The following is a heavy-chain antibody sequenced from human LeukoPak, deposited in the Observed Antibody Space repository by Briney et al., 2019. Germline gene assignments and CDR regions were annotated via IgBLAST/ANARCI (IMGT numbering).Heavy chain of an antibody. CDR2: INPNSGGT. CDR3: ARDDGIDSSGNFDY. V-gene: IGHV1-2*06. J-gene: IGHJ4*02. CDR1: GYAFTGYY. Sequence: ASVKVSCKASGYAFTGYYIHWVRQAPGQGLEWMGRINPNSGGTNYAQKFQGRVTMTRDTSISTAYMELSRLTSDDTAMYYCARDDGIDSSGNFDYWGQGTLVTVSS. D-gene: IGHD3-22*01.